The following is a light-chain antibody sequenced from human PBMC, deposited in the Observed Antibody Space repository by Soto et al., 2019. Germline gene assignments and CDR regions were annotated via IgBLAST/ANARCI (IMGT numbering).Light chain of an antibody. V-gene: IGLV2-8*01. CDR1: SSDVGGYNF. CDR3: SSYAGSNGYV. Sequence: QSALTQPASVSGSPGQSITISCTGTSSDVGGYNFVSWYQQHPGKAPKLMIYEVSKRPSGVPDRFSGSKSGNTASLTVSGLQAEDEADYYCSSYAGSNGYVFGTGTKLTVL. CDR2: EVS. J-gene: IGLJ1*01.